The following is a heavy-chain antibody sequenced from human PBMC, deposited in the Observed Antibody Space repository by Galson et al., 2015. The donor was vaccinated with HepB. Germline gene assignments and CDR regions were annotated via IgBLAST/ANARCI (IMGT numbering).Heavy chain of an antibody. D-gene: IGHD6-19*01. CDR2: TYYRSKWYN. J-gene: IGHJ4*02. Sequence: CAISGDSVSSNSATWIWIRQSPSRGLEWLGRTYYRSKWYNDYATSVKSRISIDPDTSENQFSLQLNSVTPEDTAVYYCARGSSARYFDYWGQGTLVTVSS. CDR3: ARGSSARYFDY. V-gene: IGHV6-1*01. CDR1: GDSVSSNSAT.